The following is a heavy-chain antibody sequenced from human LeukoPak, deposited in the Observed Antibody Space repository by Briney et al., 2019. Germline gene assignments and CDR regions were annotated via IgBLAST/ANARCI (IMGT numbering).Heavy chain of an antibody. Sequence: AGGSLRLSCAASGFTFSSYWMSWVRQAPGKGLEWVANIKQDGSEKYYVDSVKGRFTISRDNAKNSLYLQMNSLRAEDTAMYYCARVLYSSSSDWFDPWGQGTLVTVSS. CDR2: IKQDGSEK. V-gene: IGHV3-7*01. CDR1: GFTFSSYW. D-gene: IGHD6-6*01. J-gene: IGHJ5*02. CDR3: ARVLYSSSSDWFDP.